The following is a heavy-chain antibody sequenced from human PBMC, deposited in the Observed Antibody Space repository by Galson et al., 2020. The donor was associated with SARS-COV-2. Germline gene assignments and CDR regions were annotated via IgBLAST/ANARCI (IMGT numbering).Heavy chain of an antibody. D-gene: IGHD6-13*01. Sequence: GGSLRLSCAASGFTFDDYAMHWVRQAPGKGLEWVSGISWNSGSIGYADSVKGRFTISRDNAKNSLYLQMNSLRAEDTALYYCASGGIAADPYYYYGMDVWGQVTTVTVSS. V-gene: IGHV3-9*01. J-gene: IGHJ6*02. CDR1: GFTFDDYA. CDR2: ISWNSGSI. CDR3: ASGGIAADPYYYYGMDV.